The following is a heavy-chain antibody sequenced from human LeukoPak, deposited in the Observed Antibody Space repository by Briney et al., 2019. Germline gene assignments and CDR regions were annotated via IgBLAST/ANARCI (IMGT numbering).Heavy chain of an antibody. J-gene: IGHJ4*02. CDR1: GFTFSSYA. Sequence: PGGSLRLSCAASGFTFSSYAMSWVRQAPGKGLEGVSAISGSGGSTYYADSVKGRFTISRDNSKNTLYLQMNSLRAEDTAVYYCAKDLDIVVVPAAVYFDYWGQGTLVTVSS. V-gene: IGHV3-23*01. D-gene: IGHD2-2*03. CDR2: ISGSGGST. CDR3: AKDLDIVVVPAAVYFDY.